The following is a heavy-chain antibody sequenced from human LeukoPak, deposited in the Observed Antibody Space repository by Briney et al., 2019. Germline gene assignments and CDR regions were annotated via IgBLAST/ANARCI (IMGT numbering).Heavy chain of an antibody. J-gene: IGHJ4*02. CDR2: IYYTGST. Sequence: SKTLSLTCTVSGGSISSYYWSWIRQPPGKGLEWIGYIYYTGSTNYNPSLKSRVTISVDTSKNQFSLKLSSVTAADTAVYYCARVVYGYLYPFDYWGQGTLVTVSS. V-gene: IGHV4-59*01. CDR1: GGSISSYY. CDR3: ARVVYGYLYPFDY. D-gene: IGHD5-18*01.